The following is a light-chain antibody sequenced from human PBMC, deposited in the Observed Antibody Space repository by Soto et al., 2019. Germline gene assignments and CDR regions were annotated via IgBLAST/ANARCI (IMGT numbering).Light chain of an antibody. Sequence: QSVLTQPPSVSGAPGQRVTISCTGSSSNIGAGYDVHWYQQLPGTAPKLLIYGNSNRPSGVPDRFSGSKSGTSASLAITGLQAEDESDYDCQCYDSCLSLYVFGTGTKLTVL. CDR3: QCYDSCLSLYV. CDR2: GNS. J-gene: IGLJ1*01. V-gene: IGLV1-40*01. CDR1: SSNIGAGYD.